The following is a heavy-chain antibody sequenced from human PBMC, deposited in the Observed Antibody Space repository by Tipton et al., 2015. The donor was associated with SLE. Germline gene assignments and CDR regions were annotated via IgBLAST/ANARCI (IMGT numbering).Heavy chain of an antibody. D-gene: IGHD2-2*01. V-gene: IGHV3-NL1*01. CDR3: ARDFCSSNSCPGYFDF. CDR1: GFTFSSYD. J-gene: IGHJ4*02. Sequence: SLRLSCVASGFTFSSYDMHWVRQAPGKGLEWVSGISWHSGNKDYADSVKGRFTISRDNSKNTLYLQMNSLRAEDTAVYYCARDFCSSNSCPGYFDFWGQGTLVTVSS. CDR2: ISWHSGNK.